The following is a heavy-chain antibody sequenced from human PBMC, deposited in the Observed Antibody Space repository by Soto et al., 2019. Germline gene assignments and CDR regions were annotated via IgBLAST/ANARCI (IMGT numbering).Heavy chain of an antibody. V-gene: IGHV4-34*01. CDR1: GGSFSGYY. CDR2: INHSGST. D-gene: IGHD2-2*02. Sequence: QVQLQQWGAGLLKPSETLSLTCAVYGGSFSGYYWSWIRQPPGKGLEWIGEINHSGSTNYNPSLKSRVTISVDTSKNQFSLKLSSVTAADTAVYYCARGDGLTYTLRYWGQGTLVTVSS. CDR3: ARGDGLTYTLRY. J-gene: IGHJ4*02.